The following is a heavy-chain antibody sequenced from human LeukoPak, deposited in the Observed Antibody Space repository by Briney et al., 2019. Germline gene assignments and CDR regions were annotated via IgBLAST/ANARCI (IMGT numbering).Heavy chain of an antibody. Sequence: GGSLRLSCAASGFTSSSYAMSWVRQAPGKGLEWVSAISGSGGSTYYADSVKGRFTISRDNSINTLYLQMSSLRAEDAAVYYCAKSGGLSGSGRLGMDVWGQWTTVTVSS. CDR2: ISGSGGST. J-gene: IGHJ6*02. V-gene: IGHV3-23*01. D-gene: IGHD3-10*01. CDR1: GFTSSSYA. CDR3: AKSGGLSGSGRLGMDV.